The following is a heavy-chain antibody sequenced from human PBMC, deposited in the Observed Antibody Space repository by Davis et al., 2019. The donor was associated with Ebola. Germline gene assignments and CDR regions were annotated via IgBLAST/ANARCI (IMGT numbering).Heavy chain of an antibody. CDR3: ARRPDCSSTSCSDFDY. CDR1: GYTFTNYA. V-gene: IGHV7-4-1*02. D-gene: IGHD2-2*01. CDR2: INTNTGNP. Sequence: ALVKVSCKASGYTFTNYAMNWVRQAPGQGLEWMGWINTNTGNPTYAQGFTGRFVFSLDTSVSTSYLQISSLKAEDTAVYYCARRPDCSSTSCSDFDYWGQGTLVTVSS. J-gene: IGHJ4*02.